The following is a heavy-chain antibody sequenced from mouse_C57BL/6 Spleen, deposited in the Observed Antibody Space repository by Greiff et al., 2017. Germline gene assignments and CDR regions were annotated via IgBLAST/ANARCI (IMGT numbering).Heavy chain of an antibody. J-gene: IGHJ4*01. Sequence: QVQLQQSDAELVKPGASVKISCKVSGYTFTDHTIHWMKQRPEQGLEWIGYIYPRDGSTKYNEKFKGKATLTADKSSSTAYMQLNSLTSEDSAVYFCARNYYGSSYYYAMDYWGQGTSATVSS. D-gene: IGHD1-1*01. CDR1: GYTFTDHT. CDR3: ARNYYGSSYYYAMDY. CDR2: IYPRDGST. V-gene: IGHV1-78*01.